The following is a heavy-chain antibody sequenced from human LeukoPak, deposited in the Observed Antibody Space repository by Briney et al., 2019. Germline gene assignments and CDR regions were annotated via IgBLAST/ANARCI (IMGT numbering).Heavy chain of an antibody. V-gene: IGHV3-23*01. CDR3: AKKAEVFGDSVTQH. D-gene: IGHD4-17*01. CDR1: GFTFRSYA. J-gene: IGHJ1*01. CDR2: ISGTGGST. Sequence: SGGSLRLSCAASGFTFRSYAMSWVRQAPGKGLEGVSVISGTGGSTYYADSVKGRFTISRDNSKNTLYLQVNSLRAEDTAVYYCAKKAEVFGDSVTQHWGQGTLVTVSS.